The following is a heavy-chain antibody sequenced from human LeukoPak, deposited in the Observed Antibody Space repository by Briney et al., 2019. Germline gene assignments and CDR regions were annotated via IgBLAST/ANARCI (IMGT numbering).Heavy chain of an antibody. CDR2: IQNDASTE. CDR1: GFIFSHYG. V-gene: IGHV3-33*05. D-gene: IGHD5-18*01. J-gene: IGHJ6*02. CDR3: ARDAVDTANAV. Sequence: PGGSLRLSCAASGFIFSHYGMHWVRQAPGKGLEWVAVIQNDASTENFADSVKGRFTISRDNSKNTVFLQMNSLRVEDTAVYYCARDAVDTANAVWGQGTTVTVSS.